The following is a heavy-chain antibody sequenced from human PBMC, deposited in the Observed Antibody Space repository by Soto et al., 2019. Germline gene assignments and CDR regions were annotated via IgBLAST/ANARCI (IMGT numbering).Heavy chain of an antibody. CDR3: ARENYYGAGSYYRDAFDI. J-gene: IGHJ3*02. CDR1: GGTFSSYG. V-gene: IGHV1-69*13. CDR2: IIPMSGTS. D-gene: IGHD3-10*01. Sequence: SVKASCKASGGTFSSYGIHWVRQAPGQGLEWVGGIIPMSGTSNYAQKFQGRVAISVDESTRAAYMELRSLKSEDTAMYYCARENYYGAGSYYRDAFDIWGQGTMVTVSS.